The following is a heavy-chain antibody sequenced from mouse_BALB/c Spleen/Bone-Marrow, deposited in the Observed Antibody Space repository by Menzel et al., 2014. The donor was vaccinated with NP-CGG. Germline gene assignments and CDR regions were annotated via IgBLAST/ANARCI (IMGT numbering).Heavy chain of an antibody. CDR3: ARPLYDGYYVAY. CDR1: GFTFSDYY. D-gene: IGHD2-3*01. CDR2: ISNGGGST. J-gene: IGHJ3*01. V-gene: IGHV5-12*02. Sequence: EVKVEESGGGLVQPGGSLKLSCATSGFTFSDYYMYWVRQTPEKRLEWVAYISNGGGSTYYPDTVKGRFTISRDNAKNTLFQQMSRQKSEDTALYYCARPLYDGYYVAYWGQGTLVTVSA.